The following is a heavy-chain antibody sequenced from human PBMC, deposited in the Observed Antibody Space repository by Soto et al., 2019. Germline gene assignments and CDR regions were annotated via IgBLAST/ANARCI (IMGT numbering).Heavy chain of an antibody. D-gene: IGHD3-9*01. CDR2: IVVGSGNT. V-gene: IGHV1-58*01. J-gene: IGHJ6*02. Sequence: GASVKVSCKXSGFTFTSSAVQWVRQARGQRLEWIGWIVVGSGNTNYAQKFQERVTITRDMSTSTAYMELSSLRSEDTAVYYCAADYYDILTGSPRMGYYGMDVWGQGTTVTVSS. CDR3: AADYYDILTGSPRMGYYGMDV. CDR1: GFTFTSSA.